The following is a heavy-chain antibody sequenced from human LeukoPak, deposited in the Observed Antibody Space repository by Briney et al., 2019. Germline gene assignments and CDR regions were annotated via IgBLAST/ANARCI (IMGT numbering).Heavy chain of an antibody. Sequence: GGSLRLSCAASGFTFDDYGMSWVPQAPGKRREGVSGINWNGGSTGYAESVKGRFTIYRDNAKNSLYLQMNSLRAEDTAVYYCAREGVDYDFWSGSYDPWGQGTLVTVSS. CDR1: GFTFDDYG. V-gene: IGHV3-20*04. J-gene: IGHJ5*02. D-gene: IGHD3-3*01. CDR2: INWNGGST. CDR3: AREGVDYDFWSGSYDP.